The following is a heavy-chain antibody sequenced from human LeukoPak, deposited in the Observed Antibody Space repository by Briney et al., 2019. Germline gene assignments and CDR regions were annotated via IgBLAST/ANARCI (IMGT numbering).Heavy chain of an antibody. D-gene: IGHD4-17*01. J-gene: IGHJ6*02. CDR3: ARSYGDYDYYYYYGMDV. CDR1: GGTFISYA. V-gene: IGHV1-69*13. CDR2: IIPIFGTA. Sequence: ASVKVSCKASGGTFISYAISWVRQAPGQGLEWMGGIIPIFGTANYAQKFQGRVTITADESTSTAYMELSSLRSEDTAVYYCARSYGDYDYYYYYGMDVWGQGTTVTVSS.